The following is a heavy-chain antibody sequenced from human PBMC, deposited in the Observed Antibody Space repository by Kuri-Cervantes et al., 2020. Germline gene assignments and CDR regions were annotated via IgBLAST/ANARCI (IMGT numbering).Heavy chain of an antibody. V-gene: IGHV3-30-3*01. CDR3: ARDQGTSPYDY. D-gene: IGHD2-2*01. Sequence: LSLTCAASGFTFSSYAMHWVRRAPGKGLEWVAVISYDGSNKYYADSVKGRFTISRDNSKNTLYLQMNSLRAEDTAVYYCARDQGTSPYDYWGQGTLVTVSS. J-gene: IGHJ4*02. CDR1: GFTFSSYA. CDR2: ISYDGSNK.